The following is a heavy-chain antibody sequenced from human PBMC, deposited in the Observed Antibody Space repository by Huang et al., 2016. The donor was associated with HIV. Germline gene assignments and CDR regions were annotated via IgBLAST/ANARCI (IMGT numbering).Heavy chain of an antibody. CDR3: AKGRRAFDV. Sequence: EVQLVQSGAEVKKPGESLKISCTGSGYSFSIYWIAWVHQMPGKGLEWMAIIYPCESKSTYSPSFEGHVAIAVDKSINTVYLHWSSLKASDTAIYYCAKGRRAFDVWGQGTWVTVSS. CDR1: GYSFSIYW. J-gene: IGHJ3*01. V-gene: IGHV5-51*03. CDR2: IYPCESKS.